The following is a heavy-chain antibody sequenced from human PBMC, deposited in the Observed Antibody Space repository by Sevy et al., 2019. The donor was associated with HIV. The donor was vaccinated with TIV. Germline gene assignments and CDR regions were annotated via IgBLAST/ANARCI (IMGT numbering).Heavy chain of an antibody. CDR3: ATTVGSSLYYFDF. Sequence: GGSLRLSCAASGFTFNSYNMNWARQAPGKGLEWASAISSSSRYIFYADSVKGRFTISRDNAKNSLYLQMNSLRAEDTAVYYCATTVGSSLYYFDFWGQGTLVTVSS. CDR2: ISSSSRYI. V-gene: IGHV3-21*06. D-gene: IGHD3-10*01. J-gene: IGHJ4*02. CDR1: GFTFNSYN.